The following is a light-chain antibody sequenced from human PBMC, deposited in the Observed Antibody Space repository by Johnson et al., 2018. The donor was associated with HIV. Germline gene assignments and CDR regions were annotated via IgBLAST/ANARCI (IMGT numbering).Light chain of an antibody. CDR2: DNN. J-gene: IGLJ1*01. CDR3: GRWDRSLSAYV. Sequence: QSVLTQPPSVSAAPGQKVTISCSGSSSNIGNNYVSWYQQLPGTAPKLLIYDNNKRPSGIPDRFSGSKSGTSGTLGINGLQTGDEADYYCGRWDRSLSAYVFGTGTKVTVL. V-gene: IGLV1-51*01. CDR1: SSNIGNNY.